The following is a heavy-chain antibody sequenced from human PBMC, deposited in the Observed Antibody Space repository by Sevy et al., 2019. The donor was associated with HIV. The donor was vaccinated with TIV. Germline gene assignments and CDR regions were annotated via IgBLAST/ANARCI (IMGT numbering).Heavy chain of an antibody. CDR3: AFTKGVFGVVMTSFFFDF. Sequence: ASVKVSCKASGYTYTSYGIAWVRPAPGQGLEWIGWISAYNGNTNYAREFQGRLTMTTDTSTTTVYMDLRSLRSDDTAVYYCAFTKGVFGVVMTSFFFDFWGQGTPVTVSS. CDR2: ISAYNGNT. CDR1: GYTYTSYG. J-gene: IGHJ4*02. D-gene: IGHD3-3*01. V-gene: IGHV1-18*01.